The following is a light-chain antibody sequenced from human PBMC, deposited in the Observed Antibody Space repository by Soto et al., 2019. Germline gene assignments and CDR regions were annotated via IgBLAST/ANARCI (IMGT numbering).Light chain of an antibody. J-gene: IGKJ5*01. V-gene: IGKV1-9*01. CDR3: QQLNVDLT. CDR2: AAT. Sequence: DIQLTQSPSYLSASVGDRVTITCRASQGISTYLDWYQHTPGKSPKLLIYAATTLQSGGPRRFSGSGSGTEITLTSSSLQPEDFATYYYQQLNVDLTFGQGTRLDI. CDR1: QGISTY.